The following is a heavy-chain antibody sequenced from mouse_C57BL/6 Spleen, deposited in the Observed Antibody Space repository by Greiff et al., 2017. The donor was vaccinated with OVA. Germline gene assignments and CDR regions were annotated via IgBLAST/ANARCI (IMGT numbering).Heavy chain of an antibody. D-gene: IGHD2-4*01. Sequence: EVHLVESGGGLVQPKGSLTLSCAASGFSFNTYALNWVRQAPGKGLEWVASIRSKSNNYETYYAASVKDRFTISRDDSESMLYLQMNNLKTEDTAMYYCVRHNYDYHDGAWFAYWGQGTLVTVSA. CDR3: VRHNYDYHDGAWFAY. V-gene: IGHV10-1*01. J-gene: IGHJ3*01. CDR2: IRSKSNNYET. CDR1: GFSFNTYA.